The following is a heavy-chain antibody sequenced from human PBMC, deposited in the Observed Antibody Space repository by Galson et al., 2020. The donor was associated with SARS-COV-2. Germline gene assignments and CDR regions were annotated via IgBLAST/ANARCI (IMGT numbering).Heavy chain of an antibody. V-gene: IGHV1-46*01. CDR2: INPSGGST. CDR1: GYTFTSYY. Sequence: ASVKVSCKASGYTFTSYYMHWVRQAPGQGLEWMGIINPSGGSTSYAQKFQGRVTMTRDTSTSTVYMELSSLRSEDTAVYYCARSSYGYDTRHAPGIQLSNTAMVNAFDIWGQGTMVTVSS. D-gene: IGHD5-18*01. J-gene: IGHJ3*02. CDR3: ARSSYGYDTRHAPGIQLSNTAMVNAFDI.